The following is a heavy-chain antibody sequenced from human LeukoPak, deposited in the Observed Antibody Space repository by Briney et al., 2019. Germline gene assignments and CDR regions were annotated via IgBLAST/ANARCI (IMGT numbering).Heavy chain of an antibody. CDR3: ARDEVGAPPIDY. V-gene: IGHV3-74*01. CDR1: RFAFSSHW. Sequence: GGSLRLSCEAPRFAFSSHWMHWVRQAPGKGLVWVSNINGDGGSTGYADSVKGRFTTSRDNAKNTLYLHMNSLRVEDTAVYYCARDEVGAPPIDYWGQGALVTVSS. CDR2: INGDGGST. D-gene: IGHD1-26*01. J-gene: IGHJ4*02.